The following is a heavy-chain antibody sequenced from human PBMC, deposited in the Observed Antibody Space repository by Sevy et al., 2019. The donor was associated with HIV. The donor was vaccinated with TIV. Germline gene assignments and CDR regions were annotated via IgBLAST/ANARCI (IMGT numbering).Heavy chain of an antibody. Sequence: ASVKVSCKASGGTFSSYAISWVRQAPGQGLEWMGGIIPIFGTANYAQKFQGRVTITADESMSTAYMELSSLRSEDTAVYYCARGARGYSGYDSYYFDYWGQGTLVTVSS. CDR2: IIPIFGTA. V-gene: IGHV1-69*13. J-gene: IGHJ4*02. CDR3: ARGARGYSGYDSYYFDY. CDR1: GGTFSSYA. D-gene: IGHD5-12*01.